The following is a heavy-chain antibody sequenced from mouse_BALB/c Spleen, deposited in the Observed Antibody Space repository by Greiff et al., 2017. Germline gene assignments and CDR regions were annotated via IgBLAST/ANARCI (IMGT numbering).Heavy chain of an antibody. CDR2: INPGSGGT. CDR3: ARSAYYGNYEDFDY. Sequence: QVQLQQSGAELVRPGTSVKVSCKASGYAFTNYLIEWVKQRPGQGLEWIGVINPGSGGTNYNEKFKGKATLTADKSSSTAYMQLSSLTSDDSAVYFCARSAYYGNYEDFDYWGQGTTLTVSS. CDR1: GYAFTNYL. V-gene: IGHV1-54*01. J-gene: IGHJ2*01. D-gene: IGHD2-10*01.